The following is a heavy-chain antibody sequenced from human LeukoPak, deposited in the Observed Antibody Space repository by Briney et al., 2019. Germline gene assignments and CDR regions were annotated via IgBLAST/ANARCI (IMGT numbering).Heavy chain of an antibody. CDR1: GFTFSYYW. CDR2: INSGGSST. J-gene: IGHJ4*02. V-gene: IGHV3-74*01. Sequence: HPGGSLRLSCAASGFTFSYYWMHWVRQAPGKGLVWVSRINSGGSSTNYADSVKGRFTISRDNAKNTLYLQMNSLRAEDTAVYYCALPLRDGDFYFDYWGQGTLVTVSS. D-gene: IGHD4-17*01. CDR3: ALPLRDGDFYFDY.